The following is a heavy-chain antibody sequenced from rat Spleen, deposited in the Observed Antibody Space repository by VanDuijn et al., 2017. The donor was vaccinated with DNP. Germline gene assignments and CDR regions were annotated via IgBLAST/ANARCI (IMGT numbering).Heavy chain of an antibody. Sequence: EVQLVESGGGLVQPGRSLKLSCAASGFTFSDYNMAWVRQAPKKGLEWVATISYDGSSTYYRDSVKGRFTISRDNAKSTLYLQMDSLRSEDTATYYWARPRGAHWYFDFWGPGTMVTVSS. V-gene: IGHV5-7*01. CDR3: ARPRGAHWYFDF. CDR2: ISYDGSST. J-gene: IGHJ1*01. D-gene: IGHD1-4*01. CDR1: GFTFSDYN.